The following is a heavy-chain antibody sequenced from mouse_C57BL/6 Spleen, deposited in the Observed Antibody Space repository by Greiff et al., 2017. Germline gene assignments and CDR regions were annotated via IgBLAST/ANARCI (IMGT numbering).Heavy chain of an antibody. CDR1: GYTFTSYW. V-gene: IGHV1-55*01. D-gene: IGHD1-1*01. J-gene: IGHJ4*01. CDR3: ARGVLRYYAMDY. Sequence: QVQLQQPGAELVKPGASVKMSCKASGYTFTSYWITWVKQRPGPGLEWIGDIYPGSGSTNYNEKFKSKATLTVDTSSSTAYMQLSSLTSEDSADYYCARGVLRYYAMDYWGQGTSVTVSS. CDR2: IYPGSGST.